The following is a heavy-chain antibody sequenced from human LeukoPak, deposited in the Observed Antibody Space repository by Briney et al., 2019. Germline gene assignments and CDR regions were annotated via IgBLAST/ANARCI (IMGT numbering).Heavy chain of an antibody. J-gene: IGHJ3*01. CDR1: GGFINNYY. V-gene: IGHV4-59*08. D-gene: IGHD4-11*01. CDR3: VRHEVGGFYSRSFDV. Sequence: PSETLSLTCTVSGGFINNYYWIWIRQPPGKGLDWIAYIDYTGSTDHNPSLKSRVTISVDTSKDQFSLKLSSVTAADTAVYYCVRHEVGGFYSRSFDVWGQGTLVTVSS. CDR2: IDYTGST.